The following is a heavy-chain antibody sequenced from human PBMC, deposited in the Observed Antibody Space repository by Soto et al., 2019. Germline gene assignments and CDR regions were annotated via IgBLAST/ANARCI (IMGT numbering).Heavy chain of an antibody. CDR3: ARDRRLREAHCLDY. Sequence: PGGSLRLSCVASGFTFSTYAVHWVRQAPGKGLEWVAVISYDGSNKYYADSVKGRFTISRDNSKNTLYLQMNSLRAEDTAVYYCARDRRLREAHCLDYWVHGTLVTVSS. V-gene: IGHV3-30-3*01. CDR2: ISYDGSNK. J-gene: IGHJ4*01. D-gene: IGHD4-17*01. CDR1: GFTFSTYA.